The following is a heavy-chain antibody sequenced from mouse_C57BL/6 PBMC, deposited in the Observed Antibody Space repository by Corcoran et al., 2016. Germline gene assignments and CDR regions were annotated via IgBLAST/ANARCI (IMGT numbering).Heavy chain of an antibody. J-gene: IGHJ2*01. CDR1: GYTFTDYY. CDR2: INPNNGGT. V-gene: IGHV1-26*01. Sequence: EVQLQQSGPELVKPGASVKISCKASGYTFTDYYMNWVKQSHGKSLEWIGDINPNNGGTSYNQKFKGKATLTVAKSSSTAYMELRSLTSEDSAVYYCSRCDYDAPDYWGQGTTLTVSS. CDR3: SRCDYDAPDY. D-gene: IGHD2-4*01.